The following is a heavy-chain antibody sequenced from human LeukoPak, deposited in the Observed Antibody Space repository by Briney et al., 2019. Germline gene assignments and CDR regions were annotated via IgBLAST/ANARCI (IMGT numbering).Heavy chain of an antibody. J-gene: IGHJ4*02. Sequence: GESLKISCKGSGYSFTSYWIGWVRQMPGKGLEWMVIIYPGDSDTIYSPSFQGRVTISADKSISTAYLQWSSLKASDTAMYYCARRYRLGSTDYYFDYWGQGTLVTASS. D-gene: IGHD3-16*01. CDR1: GYSFTSYW. CDR3: ARRYRLGSTDYYFDY. V-gene: IGHV5-51*01. CDR2: IYPGDSDT.